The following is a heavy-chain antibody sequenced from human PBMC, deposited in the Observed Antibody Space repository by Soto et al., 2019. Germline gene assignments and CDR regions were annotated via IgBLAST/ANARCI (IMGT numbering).Heavy chain of an antibody. CDR3: ANQFTVTNPGFDY. V-gene: IGHV3-30*18. D-gene: IGHD4-17*01. CDR2: ISYDGSNK. J-gene: IGHJ4*02. Sequence: QVQLVESGGGVVQPGRSLRLSCAASGFTFSSYGMHWVRQAPGKGLEWVAVISYDGSNKYYADSVKGRFTISRDNSNNTLYLQMNSLRAEDTAVYYCANQFTVTNPGFDYCGQGTLVTVSP. CDR1: GFTFSSYG.